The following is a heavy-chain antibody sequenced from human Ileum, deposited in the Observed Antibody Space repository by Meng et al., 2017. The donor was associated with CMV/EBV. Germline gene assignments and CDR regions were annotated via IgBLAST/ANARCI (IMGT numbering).Heavy chain of an antibody. CDR2: IIPIFGTA. CDR3: ARELVVPLGYYYYGMDV. J-gene: IGHJ6*02. D-gene: IGHD2-2*01. CDR1: GGTFSSYA. Sequence: SVKVSCKASGGTFSSYAISWVRQAPGQGLEWMGGIIPIFGTANYAQKFQGRVTITTDESTSTAYMELSSLRSEDTAVYYCARELVVPLGYYYYGMDVWGQGTMVTVSS. V-gene: IGHV1-69*05.